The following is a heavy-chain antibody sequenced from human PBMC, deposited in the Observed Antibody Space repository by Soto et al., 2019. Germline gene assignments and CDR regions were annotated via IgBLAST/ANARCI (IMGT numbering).Heavy chain of an antibody. V-gene: IGHV4-34*01. CDR3: AREFDFWSGYYSYYYGMDV. CDR2: INHSGST. Sequence: SETLSLTCAVYGGSFSGYYWSWIRQPPGKGLEWIGEINHSGSTNYNPSLKSRVTISVDTSKNQFSLKLSSVIAADTAVYYCAREFDFWSGYYSYYYGMDVWGQGTTVTVSS. J-gene: IGHJ6*02. D-gene: IGHD3-3*01. CDR1: GGSFSGYY.